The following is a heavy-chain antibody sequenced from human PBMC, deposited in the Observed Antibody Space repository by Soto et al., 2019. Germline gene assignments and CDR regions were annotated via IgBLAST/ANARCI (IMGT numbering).Heavy chain of an antibody. CDR2: IIPIFTRT. V-gene: IGHV1-69*01. J-gene: IGHJ4*02. CDR3: ARDVVRSTAGDS. Sequence: QLQLVQSGTEVKEPGSSVKVSCKASGGTFSTSSFVWVRQGPGQGLEWMGGIIPIFTRTNFAQKFQGRVTFSADESTQTTYMELRSRTSEDTAIYYCARDVVRSTAGDSWGQGTLVTVSS. CDR1: GGTFSTSS. D-gene: IGHD2-15*01.